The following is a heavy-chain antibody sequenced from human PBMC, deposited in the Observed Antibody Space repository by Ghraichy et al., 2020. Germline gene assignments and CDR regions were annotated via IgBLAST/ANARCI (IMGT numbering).Heavy chain of an antibody. V-gene: IGHV3-73*01. Sequence: GGSLRLSCAASGFTFSGSAMHWVRQASGKGLEWVGRIRSRANSYATAYAASVKGRFTISRDDSKNTAYLQMNSLKTEDTAVYYCTRLWTGELGYENGMDVWGQWTTVTVSS. CDR2: IRSRANSYAT. J-gene: IGHJ6*02. D-gene: IGHD1-26*01. CDR1: GFTFSGSA. CDR3: TRLWTGELGYENGMDV.